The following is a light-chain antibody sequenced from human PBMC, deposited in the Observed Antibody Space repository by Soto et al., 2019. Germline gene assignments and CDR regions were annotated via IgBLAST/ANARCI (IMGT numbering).Light chain of an antibody. CDR1: SGDVGGYNY. Sequence: QSVLTQPASVSGSPGQSITISCTGTSGDVGGYNYVSWYQQSPGKVPKLIIYDVSNRPSGVSNRFSGSKSGNTASLTISRLQAEDEADYYCSSYTTSGTRVFGGGTQLPVL. V-gene: IGLV2-14*01. J-gene: IGLJ2*01. CDR3: SSYTTSGTRV. CDR2: DVS.